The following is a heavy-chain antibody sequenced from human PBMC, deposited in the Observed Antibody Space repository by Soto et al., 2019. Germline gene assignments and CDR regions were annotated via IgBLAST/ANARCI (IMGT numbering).Heavy chain of an antibody. CDR2: ISGSGGST. CDR1: GFTFSSYA. J-gene: IGHJ4*02. Sequence: HPGGSLRLSCAASGFTFSSYAMNWVRQAPGKGLEWVSVISGSGGSTYYADSVKGRFTISRDNSKNTLYLQMNSLRAEDTAVYYCAKRNYGSEFDYWGQGTLVTVSS. D-gene: IGHD3-10*01. V-gene: IGHV3-23*01. CDR3: AKRNYGSEFDY.